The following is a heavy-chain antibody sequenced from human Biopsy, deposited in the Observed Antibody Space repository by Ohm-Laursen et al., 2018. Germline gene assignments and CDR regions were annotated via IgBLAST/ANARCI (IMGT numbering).Heavy chain of an antibody. Sequence: SDTLSLTCTVSGESMGIYYWTWIRQLPGKGLEWIASIYYSGTTNKNPSLKSRVTISVDTSKRQFYLELSSVTAADTAIYYCARVRGGFLEWFDYWGQGTLITVSS. J-gene: IGHJ5*01. CDR3: ARVRGGFLEWFDY. V-gene: IGHV4-59*07. CDR2: IYYSGTT. D-gene: IGHD3-3*01. CDR1: GESMGIYY.